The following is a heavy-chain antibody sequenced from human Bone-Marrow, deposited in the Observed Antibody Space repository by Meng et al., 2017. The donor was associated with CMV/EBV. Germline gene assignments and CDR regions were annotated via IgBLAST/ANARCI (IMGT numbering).Heavy chain of an antibody. Sequence: GESLKISCAASGFTFSSYAMHWVRQAPGKGLEWVAVISYDGSNKYYADSVKGRFTISRDNSKNTLYLQMNSLRAEDTAVYYCAREPHYWGQGTLVTVSS. CDR3: AREPHY. V-gene: IGHV3-30*04. CDR1: GFTFSSYA. J-gene: IGHJ4*02. CDR2: ISYDGSNK.